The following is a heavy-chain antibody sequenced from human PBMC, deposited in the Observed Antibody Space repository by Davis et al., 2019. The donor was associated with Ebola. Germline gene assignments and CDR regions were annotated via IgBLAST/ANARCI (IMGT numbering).Heavy chain of an antibody. CDR1: GGSISSYY. D-gene: IGHD3-3*01. Sequence: MPSETLSLTCTVSGGSISSYYWSWIRQPPGKGLEWIGYIYYSGSTYYNPSLKSRVTISVDTSKNQFSLKLSSVTAADTAVYYCARGGVRLRFGIIDYWGQGTLVTVSS. V-gene: IGHV4-59*08. CDR2: IYYSGST. J-gene: IGHJ4*02. CDR3: ARGGVRLRFGIIDY.